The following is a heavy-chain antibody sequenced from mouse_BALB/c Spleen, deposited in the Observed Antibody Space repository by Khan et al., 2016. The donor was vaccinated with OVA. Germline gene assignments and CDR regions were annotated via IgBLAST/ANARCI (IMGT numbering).Heavy chain of an antibody. CDR3: ARSTYRYAFAY. CDR1: GDSITSGY. Sequence: EVKLEASGPSLVKPSQTLSLTCSVTGDSITSGYWSWIRKFPGNKLEYMGYMIYSGNTYYNPSLKSRISITRHTSKNQYYLQLNSVTTEDTATYYCARSTYRYAFAYWGQGTLVTVSA. D-gene: IGHD2-14*01. V-gene: IGHV3-8*02. J-gene: IGHJ3*01. CDR2: MIYSGNT.